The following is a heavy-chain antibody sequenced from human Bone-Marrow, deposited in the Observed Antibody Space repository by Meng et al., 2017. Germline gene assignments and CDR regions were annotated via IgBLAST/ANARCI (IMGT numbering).Heavy chain of an antibody. V-gene: IGHV3-38-3*01. CDR1: GFTFSSYW. Sequence: GESLKISCAASGFTFSSYWMSWVRQAPGKGLEWVSSISGGSTYYADSRKGRFTISRDNSKNTLHLQMNSLRAEDTAVYYCLPLIGVVVVAATRFLDYWGQGTLVTVSS. CDR3: LPLIGVVVVAATRFLDY. J-gene: IGHJ4*02. D-gene: IGHD2-15*01. CDR2: ISGGST.